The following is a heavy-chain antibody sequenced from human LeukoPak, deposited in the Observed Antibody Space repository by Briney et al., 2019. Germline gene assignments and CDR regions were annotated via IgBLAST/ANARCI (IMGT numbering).Heavy chain of an antibody. V-gene: IGHV1-46*01. D-gene: IGHD1-26*01. Sequence: ASVKVSCKASGYTVTGYYMHWVRQAPGQGLEWRGIINPSGGSTSYAQKFQGRATMTRDTSTSTVYMELSSLRSEDTAVYYCASGRGSYRSYFDYWGQGTLVTVSS. CDR3: ASGRGSYRSYFDY. CDR2: INPSGGST. CDR1: GYTVTGYY. J-gene: IGHJ4*02.